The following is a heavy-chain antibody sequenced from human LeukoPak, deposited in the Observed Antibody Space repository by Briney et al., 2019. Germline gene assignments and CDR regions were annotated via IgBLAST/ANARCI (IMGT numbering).Heavy chain of an antibody. V-gene: IGHV3-23*01. J-gene: IGHJ5*02. CDR1: GFIFSGYS. CDR2: IRRNGGDT. Sequence: GGSLRLSCAVSGFIFSGYSMSWVRQAPGKGLEWVSTIRRNGGDTYYADSVKGRFTISRDNSKNTLYLEMNSLRAEDTAVYYCAKGGYTTCFDPWGQGTLVTVSS. CDR3: AKGGYTTCFDP. D-gene: IGHD1-1*01.